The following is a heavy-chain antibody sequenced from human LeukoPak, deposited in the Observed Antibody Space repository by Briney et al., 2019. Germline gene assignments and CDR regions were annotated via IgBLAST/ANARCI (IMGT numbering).Heavy chain of an antibody. CDR2: INSNNGGT. Sequence: ASVKVSCKASGYTFTGYVIHWVRQAPGQGLEWMGRINSNNGGTNYAQNFRDRFTMTRDTSISTAYLGLSRLTSDDTAGYNGARAVGSGYEAGYWGQGTLVTVSS. J-gene: IGHJ4*02. CDR3: ARAVGSGYEAGY. D-gene: IGHD6-13*01. V-gene: IGHV1-2*06. CDR1: GYTFTGYV.